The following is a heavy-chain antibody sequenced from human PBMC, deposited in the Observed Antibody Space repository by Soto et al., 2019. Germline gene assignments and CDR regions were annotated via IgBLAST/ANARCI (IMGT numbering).Heavy chain of an antibody. J-gene: IGHJ4*02. CDR3: VVAAQPYYFDY. D-gene: IGHD2-15*01. CDR1: GYTFTAYY. CDR2: ISAYNGNT. V-gene: IGHV1-18*04. Sequence: ASVKVSCKASGYTFTAYYMHWVRQAPGQGLEGMVWISAYNGNTNYAQKLQGRVTMTTDTCMSTAYMELRSLRSVDTAVYYCVVAAQPYYFDYWGQGTLVTVS.